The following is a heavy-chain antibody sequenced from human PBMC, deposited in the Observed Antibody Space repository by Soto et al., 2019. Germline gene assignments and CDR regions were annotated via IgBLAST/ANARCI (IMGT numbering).Heavy chain of an antibody. Sequence: QVQLVQSGAEVKKPGASVKVSCKASGYTISSFYMHWVRQAPGQGLEWMGIGNPSGGSTSYAQKFQGRVTMTWATATSTVYMELSSLRSEDTAVYYCARRGGSNSPDYWGQGTLVTVSS. D-gene: IGHD4-4*01. V-gene: IGHV1-46*01. CDR1: GYTISSFY. J-gene: IGHJ4*02. CDR2: GNPSGGST. CDR3: ARRGGSNSPDY.